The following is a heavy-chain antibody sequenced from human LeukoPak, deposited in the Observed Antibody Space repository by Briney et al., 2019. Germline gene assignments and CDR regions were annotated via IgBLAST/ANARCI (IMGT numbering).Heavy chain of an antibody. Sequence: SETLSLTCTVSGGSISSYYWSWIRQPPGKGLEWIGYIYYSGSTNYNPSLKSRVTISVDTSKNQFSLKLSSVTAADTAVYYCARHLVGYSNYGPWGQGTLVTVSS. V-gene: IGHV4-59*08. D-gene: IGHD4-11*01. CDR3: ARHLVGYSNYGP. J-gene: IGHJ5*02. CDR1: GGSISSYY. CDR2: IYYSGST.